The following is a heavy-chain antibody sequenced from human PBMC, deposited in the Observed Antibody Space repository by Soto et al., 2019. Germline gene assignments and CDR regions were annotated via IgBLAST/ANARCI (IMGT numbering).Heavy chain of an antibody. J-gene: IGHJ6*02. D-gene: IGHD6-6*01. CDR1: GYTFTGYY. CDR2: INPNSGGT. V-gene: IGHV1-2*04. Sequence: ASVKVSCKASGYTFTGYYMHWVRQAPGQGLEWMGWINPNSGGTNYAQKFQGWVTMTRDTSISTAYMELGRLRSDDTAVYYCARASSPGDSSSSGYYYYGMDVWGQGTTVTVSS. CDR3: ARASSPGDSSSSGYYYYGMDV.